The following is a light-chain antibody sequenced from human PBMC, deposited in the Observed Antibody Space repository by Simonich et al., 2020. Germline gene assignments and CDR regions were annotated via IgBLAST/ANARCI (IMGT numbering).Light chain of an antibody. CDR3: CSYAGSSTVV. V-gene: IGLV2-23*01. CDR2: AGS. Sequence: QSALTQPASVSGSPGQSIPISCTGTSSDVGSYTLVSWYQQHPGKAPKLMIYAGSKRPSGVANRFSGSKSGNTASLTSSGLQAEDEADYYCCSYAGSSTVVFGGGTKLTVL. CDR1: SSDVGSYTL. J-gene: IGLJ2*01.